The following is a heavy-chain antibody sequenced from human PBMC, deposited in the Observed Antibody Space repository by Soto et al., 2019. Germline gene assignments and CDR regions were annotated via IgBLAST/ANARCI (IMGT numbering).Heavy chain of an antibody. D-gene: IGHD6-13*01. CDR2: INAGNGNT. J-gene: IGHJ4*02. CDR1: GYTFTSYA. Sequence: ASVKVSCKASGYTFTSYAMHWVRQAPGQRLEWMGWINAGNGNTKYSQKFQGRVTFTRDTSASTAYMELSSLRSEDTAVYYCARDQERAAAGTRGPLFGDWGQGTLVTVST. CDR3: ARDQERAAAGTRGPLFGD. V-gene: IGHV1-3*01.